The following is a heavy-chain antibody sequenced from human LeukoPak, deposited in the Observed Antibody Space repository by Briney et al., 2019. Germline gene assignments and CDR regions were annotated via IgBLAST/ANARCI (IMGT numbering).Heavy chain of an antibody. CDR2: TSLSGSGT. J-gene: IGHJ4*02. V-gene: IGHV3-23*01. CDR1: GFTFSSYA. Sequence: GGSLRLSCAASGFTFSSYALSWVRQAPGKGLEWVSSTSLSGSGTNYADSVKGRFTISRDNSKKKLYLQMNSLRAEDTAVYYCAIRGYWGQGTLVTVSS. CDR3: AIRGY.